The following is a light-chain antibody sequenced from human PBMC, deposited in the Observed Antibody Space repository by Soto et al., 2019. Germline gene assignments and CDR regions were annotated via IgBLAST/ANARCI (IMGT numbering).Light chain of an antibody. Sequence: EIVMTQSPATLSVSPGERATLSCRASQSVSSNLAWYQQKPGQAPRLLIYGASTRAIGIPARFSGSGSGTEFTLTISSLQSEDFAVYYCQQYHNWPRTFGQGTKVEIK. CDR3: QQYHNWPRT. V-gene: IGKV3-15*01. CDR1: QSVSSN. CDR2: GAS. J-gene: IGKJ1*01.